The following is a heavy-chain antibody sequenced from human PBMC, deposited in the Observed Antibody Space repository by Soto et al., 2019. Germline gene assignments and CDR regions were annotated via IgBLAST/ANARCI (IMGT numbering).Heavy chain of an antibody. CDR3: AREGVYDFWSGYYPGYYYGMDV. Sequence: ASVKVSCKASGYTFTSYYMHWVRQAPGQGLEWMGIINPSGGSTSYAQKFQGRVTMTRDTSTSTVYMELSSLRSEDTAVYYCAREGVYDFWSGYYPGYYYGMDVWGQGTTVTVSS. D-gene: IGHD3-3*01. CDR1: GYTFTSYY. J-gene: IGHJ6*02. CDR2: INPSGGST. V-gene: IGHV1-46*01.